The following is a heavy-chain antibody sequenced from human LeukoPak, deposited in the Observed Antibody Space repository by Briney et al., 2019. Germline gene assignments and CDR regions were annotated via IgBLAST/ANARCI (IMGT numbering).Heavy chain of an antibody. Sequence: GGSLRLSCAASGFTLSSYWMSWVRQAPGKGLEWVANIKYDGSEKDYVDSVKGRFTISRDNAKNSLYLQMNSLRAEDTAVYYCARDTETYYYDSSGYSHFDYWGQGTLVTVSS. J-gene: IGHJ4*02. V-gene: IGHV3-7*01. CDR2: IKYDGSEK. CDR1: GFTLSSYW. D-gene: IGHD3-22*01. CDR3: ARDTETYYYDSSGYSHFDY.